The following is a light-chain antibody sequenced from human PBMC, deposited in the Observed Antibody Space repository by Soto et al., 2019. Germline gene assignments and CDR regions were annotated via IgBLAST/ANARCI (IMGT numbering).Light chain of an antibody. CDR2: DVS. J-gene: IGLJ1*01. Sequence: QSALTQPASVSGSPGQSITISCTGTSSDVGGYNYVSWYQQHPGKAPKLMIYDVSNRPSGVSNRFSGSKSGNTASLTISGLQAEDEADYYCSSYKSSRTYVFGTGTEVTVL. V-gene: IGLV2-14*01. CDR1: SSDVGGYNY. CDR3: SSYKSSRTYV.